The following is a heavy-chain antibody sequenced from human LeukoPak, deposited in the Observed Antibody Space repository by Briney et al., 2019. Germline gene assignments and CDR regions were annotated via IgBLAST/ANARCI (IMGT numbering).Heavy chain of an antibody. D-gene: IGHD2-15*01. CDR3: EGLYCSGGSCYSAYYYYGMDV. J-gene: IGHJ6*02. CDR2: IIPIFGTA. Sequence: WASVTVSCTASGGTFSSYAISWVRQAPGQGLEWMGGIIPIFGTANYAQKFQGRVTITADESTSTAYMELSSLRSEDTAVYYCEGLYCSGGSCYSAYYYYGMDVWGQGTTVTVSS. V-gene: IGHV1-69*13. CDR1: GGTFSSYA.